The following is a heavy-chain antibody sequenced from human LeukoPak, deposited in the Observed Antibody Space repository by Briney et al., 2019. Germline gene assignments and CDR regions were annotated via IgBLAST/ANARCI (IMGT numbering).Heavy chain of an antibody. CDR3: ATEAGSSWYFDY. CDR1: GYTLTELS. V-gene: IGHV1-24*01. CDR2: FDPEDGET. D-gene: IGHD6-13*01. Sequence: ASVKVSCKVSGYTLTELSMHWVRQAPGEGLEWMGGFDPEDGETIYAQKFQGRVTMTEDTSTDTAYMELSSLRSEDTAVYYCATEAGSSWYFDYWGQGTLVTVSS. J-gene: IGHJ4*02.